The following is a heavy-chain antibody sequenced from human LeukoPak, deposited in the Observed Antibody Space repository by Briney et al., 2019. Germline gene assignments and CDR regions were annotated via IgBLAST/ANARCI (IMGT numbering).Heavy chain of an antibody. CDR2: IYYSGST. CDR3: ARLVLYYDILTGYPYYFDY. J-gene: IGHJ4*02. D-gene: IGHD3-9*01. Sequence: SETLSLTCTVSGGSISSSSYYWGWIRQPPGKGLEWIGSIYYSGSTYYNPSLKSRVTISVDTSKNQFSLKLSSVTAADTAVYYCARLVLYYDILTGYPYYFDYWGQGTLVTVSS. V-gene: IGHV4-39*01. CDR1: GGSISSSSYY.